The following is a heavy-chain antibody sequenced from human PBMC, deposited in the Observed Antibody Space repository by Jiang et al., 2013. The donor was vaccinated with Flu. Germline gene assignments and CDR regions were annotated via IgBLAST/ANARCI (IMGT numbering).Heavy chain of an antibody. V-gene: IGHV6-1*01. D-gene: IGHD3-9*01. CDR3: ARGAHILTGYYNYYYFDL. CDR1: GDSVSSYSAA. J-gene: IGHJ2*01. Sequence: GPGLVKPSQTLSLTCAISGDSVSSYSAAWNWIRQSPSRGLEWLGRTYYRSKWYNDFAGSVKSRITINPDTSKNQFSLQLNSVTPEDTAVYYCARGAHILTGYYNYYYFDLWGLAPWSLSPQ. CDR2: TYYRSKWYN.